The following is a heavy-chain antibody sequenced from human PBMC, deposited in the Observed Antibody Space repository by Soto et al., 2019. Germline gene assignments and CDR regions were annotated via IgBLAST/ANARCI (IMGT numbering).Heavy chain of an antibody. V-gene: IGHV4-61*01. CDR3: ARGQAFWTGYYRMPYYFDY. Sequence: SETLSLTCTVSGGSVSSGSYYWSWIRQPPGKGLEYIGYLYYSGSTNYNPSLKSRVTISVDTPKNQFSLKLTSVTAADTAIYYCARGQAFWTGYYRMPYYFDYWGQGTLVT. CDR1: GGSVSSGSYY. D-gene: IGHD3-3*01. J-gene: IGHJ4*02. CDR2: LYYSGST.